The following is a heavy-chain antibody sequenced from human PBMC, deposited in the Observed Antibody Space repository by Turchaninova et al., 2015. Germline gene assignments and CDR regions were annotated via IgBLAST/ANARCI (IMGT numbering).Heavy chain of an antibody. V-gene: IGHV4-34*01. J-gene: IGHJ4*02. CDR1: GGDFSGPS. D-gene: IGHD2-15*01. CDR2: SRHSGST. CDR3: AVVVTATRYPGDFXX. Sequence: QEQVQQWGAGLLKPSETLSLTCTVYGGDFSGPSWCWIRPPPGKGPEWIWESRHSGSTNYTPSLKRRXXISXXXAKXQFSLXXGSXXXADTAVYXXAVVVTATRYPGDFXXWGQGXLVTVSS.